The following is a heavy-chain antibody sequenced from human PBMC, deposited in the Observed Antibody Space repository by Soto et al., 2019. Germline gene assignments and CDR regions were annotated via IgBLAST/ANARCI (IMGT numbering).Heavy chain of an antibody. J-gene: IGHJ4*02. CDR1: GGSISSYY. V-gene: IGHV4-34*01. D-gene: IGHD6-13*01. CDR3: ARSYGSSWYMTFDY. CDR2: INHSGST. Sequence: SETLSLSCTVSGGSISSYYWSWIRQPPGKGLEWIGEINHSGSTNYNPSLKSRVTISVDTSKNQFSLKLSSVTAADTAVYYCARSYGSSWYMTFDYWGQGTLVTVSS.